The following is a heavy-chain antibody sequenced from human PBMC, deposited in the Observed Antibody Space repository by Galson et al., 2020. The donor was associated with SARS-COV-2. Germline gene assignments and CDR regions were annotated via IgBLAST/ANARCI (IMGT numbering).Heavy chain of an antibody. CDR1: GYTFTDYY. V-gene: IGHV1-2*02. CDR3: ARLRYYDVLTGYIVDV. J-gene: IGHJ6*02. D-gene: IGHD3-9*01. CDR2: INPKSGGT. Sequence: ASVKVSCKASGYTFTDYYIHWVRQAPGQGLECMVWINPKSGGTNYAQKFEGRVTMTRDTSITTAYMELSRLRADYTAVYYCARLRYYDVLTGYIVDVWGQGNMVTVSS.